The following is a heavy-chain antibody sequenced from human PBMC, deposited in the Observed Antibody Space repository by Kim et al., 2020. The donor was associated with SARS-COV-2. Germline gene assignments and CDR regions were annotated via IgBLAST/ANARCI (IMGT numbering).Heavy chain of an antibody. D-gene: IGHD2-21*02. V-gene: IGHV3-7*01. CDR2: INKDGSQR. Sequence: GGSLRLSCAASGFTFSRSWMTWVRQAPGRGLEWVADINKDGSQRDYVDSLKGRFTISRDNAKNSLYLQMNSLRAEDTAVYYCARGPSNCGCDCYSFFDYWGQGTLVTVSS. CDR1: GFTFSRSW. J-gene: IGHJ4*02. CDR3: ARGPSNCGCDCYSFFDY.